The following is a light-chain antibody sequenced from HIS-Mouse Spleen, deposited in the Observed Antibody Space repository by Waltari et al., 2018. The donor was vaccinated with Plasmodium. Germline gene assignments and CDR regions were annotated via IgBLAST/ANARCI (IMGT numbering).Light chain of an antibody. Sequence: QSALTQPTSVSGSPGQSITISCTGTSSDVGGYNYVSWYQQHPGKAPKLMIYDVSNRPSGVSNSFSGSKSGNTASLTISGLQAEDEADYYCSSYTSSSTAFGTGTKVTVL. V-gene: IGLV2-14*03. CDR2: DVS. CDR3: SSYTSSSTA. J-gene: IGLJ1*01. CDR1: SSDVGGYNY.